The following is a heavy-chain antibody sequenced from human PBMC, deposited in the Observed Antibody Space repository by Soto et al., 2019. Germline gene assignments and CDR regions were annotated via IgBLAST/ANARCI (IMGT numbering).Heavy chain of an antibody. V-gene: IGHV3-74*01. Sequence: GGSLRLSCAASGFTFSSYWMHWVRQAPGKGLVWVSRINSDGSSTSYADSVKGRFTISRDNAKNTLYLQMNSLRAEDTAVYYCARERPSSYYYYGMDVWGQGTTVTVSS. CDR2: INSDGSST. CDR1: GFTFSSYW. J-gene: IGHJ6*02. CDR3: ARERPSSYYYYGMDV. D-gene: IGHD2-2*01.